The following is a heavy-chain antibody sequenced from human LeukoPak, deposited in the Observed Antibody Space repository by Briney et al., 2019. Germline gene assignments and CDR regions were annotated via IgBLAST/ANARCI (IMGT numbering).Heavy chain of an antibody. V-gene: IGHV4-34*01. CDR1: GESFSAYY. J-gene: IGHJ5*02. CDR3: ARGTQGLYSSSSGRSRFDP. D-gene: IGHD6-13*01. CDR2: INHSGTT. Sequence: SETLSLTCAVYGESFSAYYWSWIRQPPGKGLEWIGEINHSGTTNYNPSLKSRVNTSLDTSKNQFSLKLTSVTAADTAVYYCARGTQGLYSSSSGRSRFDPWGQGTLVTVSS.